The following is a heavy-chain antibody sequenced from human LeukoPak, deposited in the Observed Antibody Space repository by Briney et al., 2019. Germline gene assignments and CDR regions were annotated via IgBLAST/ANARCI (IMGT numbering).Heavy chain of an antibody. D-gene: IGHD3-22*01. Sequence: GGSLRLSCVASGFTFSSLAMHWVRQAPGKGLEWVSVVSGSGGATHYADSVRGRFTISRDNSKNTLYLQMNSLRAEDTALYYCAKKGRMIVGFEGETDPFDIWGQGTMVTVSS. V-gene: IGHV3-23*01. CDR1: GFTFSSLA. CDR2: VSGSGGAT. CDR3: AKKGRMIVGFEGETDPFDI. J-gene: IGHJ3*02.